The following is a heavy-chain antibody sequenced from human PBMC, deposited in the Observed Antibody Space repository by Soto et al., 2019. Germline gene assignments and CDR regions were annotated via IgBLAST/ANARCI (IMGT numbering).Heavy chain of an antibody. Sequence: PGGSLRLSCAASGFTFSGSAMHWVRQASGKGLEWVGRIRSKANNYATAYAASVKGRFIISRDDSKNTLYLQMNSLKTEDTAVYYCTTFKYYYDSSGYYRIDAFDIWGQGTMVTVSS. CDR2: IRSKANNYAT. CDR1: GFTFSGSA. CDR3: TTFKYYYDSSGYYRIDAFDI. D-gene: IGHD3-22*01. V-gene: IGHV3-73*01. J-gene: IGHJ3*02.